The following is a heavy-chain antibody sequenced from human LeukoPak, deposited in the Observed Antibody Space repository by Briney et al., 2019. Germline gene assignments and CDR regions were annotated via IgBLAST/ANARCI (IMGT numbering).Heavy chain of an antibody. J-gene: IGHJ4*02. V-gene: IGHV3-53*01. CDR3: TRLGPYYFDS. CDR2: IYSGTNT. Sequence: GGSLRLSCAASGFIVSNKYMSWVRQAPGKGLEWVSVIYSGTNTYYADSVQGRFTISRDTSRSTLYLQMNSLRAEDTAVYYCTRLGPYYFDSWGQGTLVIVSS. D-gene: IGHD3-16*01. CDR1: GFIVSNKY.